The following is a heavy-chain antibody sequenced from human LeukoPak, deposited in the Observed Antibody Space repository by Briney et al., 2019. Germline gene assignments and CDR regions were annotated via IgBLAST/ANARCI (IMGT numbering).Heavy chain of an antibody. J-gene: IGHJ5*02. CDR1: GGSISSYY. CDR3: AREVPPVLGSGILNWFDP. CDR2: IYYSGST. Sequence: SETLSLTCTVSGGSISSYYWSWIRQPPGKGLEWIGYIYYSGSTNYNPSLKSRVTISVDTSKNQFSLKLSSVTAADTAVYYCAREVPPVLGSGILNWFDPWGQGTLVTVSS. D-gene: IGHD3-10*02. V-gene: IGHV4-59*01.